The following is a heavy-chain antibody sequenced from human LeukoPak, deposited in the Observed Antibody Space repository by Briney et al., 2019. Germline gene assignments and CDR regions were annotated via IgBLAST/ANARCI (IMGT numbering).Heavy chain of an antibody. CDR1: GYSISSGYY. J-gene: IGHJ4*02. CDR2: IYHSGST. CDR3: ARGSLGAYFDY. V-gene: IGHV4-38-2*02. Sequence: SETLSLTCTVFGYSISSGYYWGWIRQPPGKGLEWIGSIYHSGSTYHNPSLKSRVTISVDTSKNQFSLKLSSVTAADTAVYYCARGSLGAYFDYWGQGTLVTVSS. D-gene: IGHD1-26*01.